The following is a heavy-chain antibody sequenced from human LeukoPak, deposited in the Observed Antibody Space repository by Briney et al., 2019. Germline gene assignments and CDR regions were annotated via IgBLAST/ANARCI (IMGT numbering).Heavy chain of an antibody. CDR2: ISYDGSNK. V-gene: IGHV3-30*04. CDR3: AREARAYCGGDCYSFAY. J-gene: IGHJ4*02. D-gene: IGHD2-21*02. Sequence: PGGSLRLSCAASGFTFSSYAVHWVRQAPGKGLEWVAVISYDGSNKYYADSVKGRFTISRDNSKNTLYLQMNSLRAEDTAVYYCAREARAYCGGDCYSFAYWGQGTLVTVSS. CDR1: GFTFSSYA.